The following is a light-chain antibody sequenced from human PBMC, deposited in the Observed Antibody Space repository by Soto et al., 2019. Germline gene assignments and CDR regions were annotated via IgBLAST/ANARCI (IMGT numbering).Light chain of an antibody. CDR2: DVS. J-gene: IGLJ2*01. Sequence: QSALTQPPSASGSPGQSVTISCTGTSSDVGGYNYVTWFQQHPGKAPQLIIYDVSKRFSGVPDRFSGSKSGNTASLTVSGLQADDEADYYCCSHAGSSVLFGGGTKLTVL. CDR1: SSDVGGYNY. V-gene: IGLV2-8*01. CDR3: CSHAGSSVL.